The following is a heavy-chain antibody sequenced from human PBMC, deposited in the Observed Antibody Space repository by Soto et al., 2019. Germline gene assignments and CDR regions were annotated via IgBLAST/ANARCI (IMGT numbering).Heavy chain of an antibody. D-gene: IGHD7-27*01. Sequence: GGSLRLSCAASGFTFSSYAMSWVRQAPGKGLEWVSAISGSGGSTYYADSVKGRFTISRDNSKNTLYLQMNSLRAEDTAVYYCAKGRTLGYYYGMDVWGQGTTVTVSS. J-gene: IGHJ6*02. CDR1: GFTFSSYA. V-gene: IGHV3-23*01. CDR3: AKGRTLGYYYGMDV. CDR2: ISGSGGST.